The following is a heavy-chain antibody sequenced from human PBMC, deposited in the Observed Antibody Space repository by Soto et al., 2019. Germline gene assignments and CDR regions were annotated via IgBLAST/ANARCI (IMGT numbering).Heavy chain of an antibody. CDR3: APWGRGVLTQNWFDP. J-gene: IGHJ5*02. D-gene: IGHD3-10*01. CDR2: IDRSGRT. Sequence: KSSETLSLTCAVYGGSFSDDASSSDWYWNWIRQSPGKALEWIGAIDRSGRTKYNPSLNSRVSISVDTSKNQFSLKLSSVTAADTGVYYCAPWGRGVLTQNWFDPWGQGTLVTVSS. CDR1: GGSFSDDASSSDWY. V-gene: IGHV4-34*01.